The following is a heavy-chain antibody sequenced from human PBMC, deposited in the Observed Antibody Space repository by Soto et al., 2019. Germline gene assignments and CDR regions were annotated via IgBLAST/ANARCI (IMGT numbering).Heavy chain of an antibody. D-gene: IGHD2-2*01. V-gene: IGHV3-7*03. J-gene: IGHJ4*02. CDR3: VKDGGYCSSSSCYAPRNHYFDS. CDR2: IKFYGSEK. CDR1: GFTFSDYW. Sequence: GSLLLACEASGFTFSDYWMSWVRQAAGKGPEWVANIKFYGSEKQYVDSVRGRFTISRDNSRSSLSLQMNSLRAGDTAVYYCVKDGGYCSSSSCYAPRNHYFDSWGQGTLVTVYS.